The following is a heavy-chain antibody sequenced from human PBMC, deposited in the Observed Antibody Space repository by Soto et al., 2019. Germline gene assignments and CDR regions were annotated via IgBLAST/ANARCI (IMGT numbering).Heavy chain of an antibody. D-gene: IGHD2-15*01. V-gene: IGHV4-59*01. J-gene: IGHJ6*02. CDR2: IYYSGST. Sequence: PSETLSLTCTVSGDSIRSYYWTWIRQPPGKGLELIGYIYYSGSTRYNPSLKSRVTISVDMSKNQFSLKLSSVIAEDTAVYYCAREYGGFDNGLDVWGQGTAVTVSS. CDR1: GDSIRSYY. CDR3: AREYGGFDNGLDV.